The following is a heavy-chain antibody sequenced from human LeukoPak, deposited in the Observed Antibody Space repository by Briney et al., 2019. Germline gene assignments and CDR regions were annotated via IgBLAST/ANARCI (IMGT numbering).Heavy chain of an antibody. D-gene: IGHD6-13*01. J-gene: IGHJ4*02. CDR3: ARDAYGSSWYVDY. Sequence: GGSLRLSCAASGFTFSSYSVNWVRQAPGKGLVWVSRINSDGSSTSYADSVKGRFTISRYNTKNTLYLQMNSLRAEDAAVYYCARDAYGSSWYVDYWGQGTLVTVSS. V-gene: IGHV3-74*01. CDR2: INSDGSST. CDR1: GFTFSSYS.